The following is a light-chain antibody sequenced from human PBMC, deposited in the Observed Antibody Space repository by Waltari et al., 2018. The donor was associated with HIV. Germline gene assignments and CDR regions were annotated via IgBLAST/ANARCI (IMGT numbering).Light chain of an antibody. CDR3: TSYTSTRSSYV. CDR1: TRDIGGYDY. Sequence: QSALTQPASASGSLGQSITISCTGTTRDIGGYDYVSWNQQHPGKAPKLLIYEVNNRPSGFSNRFPGSKSVNTASLTITGLQTEDEADYYCTSYTSTRSSYVCGTGTNVIVL. J-gene: IGLJ1*01. CDR2: EVN. V-gene: IGLV2-14*01.